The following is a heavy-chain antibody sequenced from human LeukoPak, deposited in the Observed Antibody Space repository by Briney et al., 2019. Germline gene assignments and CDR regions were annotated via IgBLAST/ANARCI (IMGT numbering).Heavy chain of an antibody. D-gene: IGHD3-10*01. J-gene: IGHJ5*02. CDR1: GFTFSSYS. Sequence: KSGGSLRLSCAASGFTFSSYSMNWVRQAPGKGLEWVSSISSSSSYIYYADSVKGRFTISRDNAKNSLYLQMNSLRAEDTAVNYCARERNMVVRGVIIAWFDPWGQGTLVTVSS. CDR3: ARERNMVVRGVIIAWFDP. V-gene: IGHV3-21*01. CDR2: ISSSSSYI.